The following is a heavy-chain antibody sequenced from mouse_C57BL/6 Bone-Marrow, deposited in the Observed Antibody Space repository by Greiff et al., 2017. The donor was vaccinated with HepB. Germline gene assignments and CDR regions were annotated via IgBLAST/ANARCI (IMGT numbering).Heavy chain of an antibody. J-gene: IGHJ1*03. CDR3: ARASTMITTGYFDV. V-gene: IGHV2-9-1*01. D-gene: IGHD2-4*01. CDR1: GFSLTSYA. Sequence: VMLVESGPGLVAPSQSLSITCTVSGFSLTSYAISWVRQPPGKGLEWLGVIWTGGGTNYNSALKSRLSISKDNSKSQVFLKMNSLQTDDTARYYCARASTMITTGYFDVWGTGTTVTVSS. CDR2: IWTGGGT.